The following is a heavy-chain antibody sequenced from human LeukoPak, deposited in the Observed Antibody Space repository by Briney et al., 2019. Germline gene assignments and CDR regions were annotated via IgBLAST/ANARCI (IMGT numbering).Heavy chain of an antibody. Sequence: SGGSLRLSCAASGFTFSSYAMSWVRQAPGKGLEWVSVISGSGGSTSYADSVKGRFTISRDNSKNTLYLQMNSLRAEDTAVYYCAKIYAFGWFDPWGQGTLVTVSS. D-gene: IGHD3-16*01. CDR2: ISGSGGST. V-gene: IGHV3-23*01. CDR1: GFTFSSYA. CDR3: AKIYAFGWFDP. J-gene: IGHJ5*02.